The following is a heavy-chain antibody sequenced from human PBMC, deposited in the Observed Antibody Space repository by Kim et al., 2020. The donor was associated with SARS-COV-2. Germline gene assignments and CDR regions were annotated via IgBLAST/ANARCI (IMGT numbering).Heavy chain of an antibody. CDR2: MNPNSGNT. D-gene: IGHD2-21*01. CDR3: ARGEIVNYYYGMDV. J-gene: IGHJ6*02. V-gene: IGHV1-8*01. Sequence: ASVKVSCKASGYTFTSYDINWVRQATGQGLEWMGWMNPNSGNTGYTQKFQGRVTMTRNTSISTAYMELSSLRSEDTAVYYCARGEIVNYYYGMDVWGQGTTVTVSS. CDR1: GYTFTSYD.